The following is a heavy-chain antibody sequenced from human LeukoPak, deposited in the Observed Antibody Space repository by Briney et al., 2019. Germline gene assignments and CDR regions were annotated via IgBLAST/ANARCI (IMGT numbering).Heavy chain of an antibody. D-gene: IGHD3-3*01. J-gene: IGHJ4*02. CDR1: GFTFDDYG. CDR2: INWNGGST. CDR3: ARESSRGGYDFWSGNSYFDY. Sequence: GGSLRLSCAASGFTFDDYGRSWVRQAPGRGLERVSGINWNGGSTGYADSVKGRFTISRDNAKNSLYLQMNSLRAEDTALYHCARESSRGGYDFWSGNSYFDYWGQGTLGTVSS. V-gene: IGHV3-20*01.